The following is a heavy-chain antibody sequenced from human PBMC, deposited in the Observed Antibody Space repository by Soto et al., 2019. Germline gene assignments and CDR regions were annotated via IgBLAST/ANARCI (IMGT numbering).Heavy chain of an antibody. CDR3: ARRRYGSGSYDF. D-gene: IGHD3-10*01. J-gene: IGHJ4*02. CDR2: ISSSGSSI. V-gene: IGHV3-11*01. Sequence: QEQLVESGGGLVKPGGSLRLSCAASGFTFSDYYMTWIRQAPGKGLEWVSHISSSGSSIDYGDTVRGRFTISRDNAKKSLYLQMNSLRAEDTAVYYCARRRYGSGSYDFWGQGTVVTVSS. CDR1: GFTFSDYY.